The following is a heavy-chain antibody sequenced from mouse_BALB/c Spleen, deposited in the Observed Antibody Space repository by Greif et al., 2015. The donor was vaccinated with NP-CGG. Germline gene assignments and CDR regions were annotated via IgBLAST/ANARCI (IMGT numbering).Heavy chain of an antibody. CDR1: GYSFTGYF. Sequence: VQLQQSGPELVEPGASVKISCKASGYSFTGYFMNWVKQSHGKSLEWIGRINPYNGNTFYNQKFKGKATLTVDKSSSTAHMDLLSLTSEDSAAYYCGRGSFYGQEDYWGQGTTLTVSS. J-gene: IGHJ2*01. D-gene: IGHD2-10*01. CDR3: GRGSFYGQEDY. V-gene: IGHV1-37*01. CDR2: INPYNGNT.